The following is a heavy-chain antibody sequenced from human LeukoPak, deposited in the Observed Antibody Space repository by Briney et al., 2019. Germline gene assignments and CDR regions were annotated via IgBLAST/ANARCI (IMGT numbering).Heavy chain of an antibody. J-gene: IGHJ6*02. V-gene: IGHV3-21*01. CDR3: ARDSRVEYYYYYGMDV. CDR1: GFTFSSYS. D-gene: IGHD2-2*01. CDR2: ISSSSSYI. Sequence: GGSLRLSCAASGFTFSSYSMNWVRQAPGKGLEWVSSISSSSSYIYYADSVKGRFTISRDNAKNSLYLQMNSLRAEDTAVYYCARDSRVEYYYYYGMDVWGQGTTVTVSS.